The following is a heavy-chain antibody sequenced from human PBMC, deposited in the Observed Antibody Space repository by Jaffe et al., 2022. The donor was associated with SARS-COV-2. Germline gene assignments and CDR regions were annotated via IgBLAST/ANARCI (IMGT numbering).Heavy chain of an antibody. J-gene: IGHJ4*02. CDR2: IYTDGTT. Sequence: QVQLQESGPGLVKPSQTLSLACTVSGDSVSSGRKYWNWIRQPAGKGLEWIGRIYTDGTTYYDPSLKSRVSLSLDTPKNQVSLKLNSVTAADTAVYYCAREAAGRSFDWTLDHWGQGTLVSV. CDR3: AREAAGRSFDWTLDH. V-gene: IGHV4-61*02. CDR1: GDSVSSGRKY. D-gene: IGHD3-9*01.